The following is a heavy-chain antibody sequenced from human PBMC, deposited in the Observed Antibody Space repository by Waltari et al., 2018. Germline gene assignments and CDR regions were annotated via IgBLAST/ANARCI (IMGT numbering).Heavy chain of an antibody. J-gene: IGHJ6*03. V-gene: IGHV1-69*04. CDR3: ARAVTKDYYYYYMDV. Sequence: QVQLVQSGAEVKKPGSSVKVSCKASGGTFSSYAISWVRQAPGPGREWMGGIIPILGIANYAQKFQGRVTITADESTSTAYMELSSLRSEDTAVYYCARAVTKDYYYYYMDVWGKGTTVTVSS. D-gene: IGHD4-17*01. CDR2: IIPILGIA. CDR1: GGTFSSYA.